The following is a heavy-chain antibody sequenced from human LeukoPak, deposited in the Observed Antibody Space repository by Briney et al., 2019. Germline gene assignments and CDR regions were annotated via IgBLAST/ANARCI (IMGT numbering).Heavy chain of an antibody. CDR1: GGSISSSSYY. J-gene: IGHJ4*02. Sequence: SETLSLTCTVSGGSISSSSYYWGWIRQPPGKGLEWIGSIYYSGSTYYNPSLKSRVTISVDTSKNQFSLKLSSVTAADTAVYYCARMYSGTYGGIDYWGQGTLVTVSS. V-gene: IGHV4-39*07. D-gene: IGHD1-26*01. CDR2: IYYSGST. CDR3: ARMYSGTYGGIDY.